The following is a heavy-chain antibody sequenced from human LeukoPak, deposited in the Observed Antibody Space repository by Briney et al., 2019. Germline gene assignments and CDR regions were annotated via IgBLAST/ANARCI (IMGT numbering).Heavy chain of an antibody. V-gene: IGHV3-30-3*01. CDR1: GFTFRSYA. Sequence: PGRSLRLSCAASGFTFRSYAMHWVRQAPGKGLEWVTVISNDGSNKYYADSVKGQFTISRDNSKNTLYLQMNSLRAEDTAVYYCASDYYDSSGYEYWGQGTLVTVSS. D-gene: IGHD3-22*01. CDR2: ISNDGSNK. J-gene: IGHJ4*02. CDR3: ASDYYDSSGYEY.